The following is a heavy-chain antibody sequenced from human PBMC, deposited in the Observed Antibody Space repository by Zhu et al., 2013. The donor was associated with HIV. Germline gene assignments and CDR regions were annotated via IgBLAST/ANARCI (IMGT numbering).Heavy chain of an antibody. Sequence: QVQLVQSGAEVKKPGSSVKVSCKVSGGTFSSHAISWVRHAPGQGLEWMGGIIPIFGTGNYAQKFQGRVSITADESTSTVYMELSSLKSEDVGLYYCARGGYSYGSVEFYYYGMDVWAKGPRSPSL. J-gene: IGHJ6*02. D-gene: IGHD5-18*01. V-gene: IGHV1-69*01. CDR3: ARGGYSYGSVEFYYYGMDV. CDR2: IIPIFGTG. CDR1: GGTFSSHA.